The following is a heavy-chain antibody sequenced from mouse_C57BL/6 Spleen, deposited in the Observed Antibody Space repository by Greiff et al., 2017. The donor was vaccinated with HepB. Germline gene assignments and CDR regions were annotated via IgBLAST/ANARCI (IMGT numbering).Heavy chain of an antibody. Sequence: EVQLVESGGGLVKPGGSLKLSCAASGFTFSDYGMHWVRQAPEKGLEWVAYISSGSSTIYYADTVKGRFTISRDNAKNTLFLQMTSLRSEDTAMYYCAREYYGSNYYAMDYWGQGASVTVSS. J-gene: IGHJ4*01. CDR1: GFTFSDYG. V-gene: IGHV5-17*01. D-gene: IGHD1-1*01. CDR3: AREYYGSNYYAMDY. CDR2: ISSGSSTI.